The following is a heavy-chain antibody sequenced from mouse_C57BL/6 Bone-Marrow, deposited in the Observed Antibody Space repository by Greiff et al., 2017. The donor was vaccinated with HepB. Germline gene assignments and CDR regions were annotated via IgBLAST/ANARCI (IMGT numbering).Heavy chain of an antibody. D-gene: IGHD2-5*01. CDR3: ARAAYSNCPAWFAY. Sequence: EVKLVESGGGLVQPGGSLSLSCAASGFTFTDYYMSWVRQPPGKALEWLGFIRNKATGYTTDYNASVKGRFTISRDNSQSILYLQMNAQRAEDSATYYCARAAYSNCPAWFAYWGQGTLVTVSA. J-gene: IGHJ3*01. V-gene: IGHV7-3*01. CDR1: GFTFTDYY. CDR2: IRNKATGYTT.